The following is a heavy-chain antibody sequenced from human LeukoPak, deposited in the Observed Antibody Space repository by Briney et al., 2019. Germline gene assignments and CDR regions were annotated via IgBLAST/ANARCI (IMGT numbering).Heavy chain of an antibody. D-gene: IGHD1-26*01. V-gene: IGHV4-4*07. CDR1: GGSISSYY. J-gene: IGHJ5*02. Sequence: PSETLSLTCTVSGGSISSYYWSWIRQPAGKGLEWIGRIYTSGSTNYNPSLKSRVTISVDTPKNQFSLKLSSVTAADTAVYYCASSFYSGSYPNWFDPWGQGTLVTVSS. CDR2: IYTSGST. CDR3: ASSFYSGSYPNWFDP.